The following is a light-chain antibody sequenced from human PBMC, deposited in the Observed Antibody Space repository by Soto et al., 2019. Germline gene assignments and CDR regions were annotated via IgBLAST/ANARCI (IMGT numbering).Light chain of an antibody. V-gene: IGLV2-14*01. CDR3: SSYTSSSTLV. Sequence: QSALTQPASVSGSPXQSITXXCTGTSSDVVAYIYVSWYQQYPGEAPKLMIYDVSNRFSGVSNRFSGSKSGNTASLTISGLQAEDEADYYCSSYTSSSTLVFGGGTQLTVL. CDR2: DVS. CDR1: SSDVVAYIY. J-gene: IGLJ2*01.